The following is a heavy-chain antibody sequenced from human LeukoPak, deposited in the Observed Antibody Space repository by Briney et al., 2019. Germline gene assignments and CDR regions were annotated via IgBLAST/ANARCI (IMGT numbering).Heavy chain of an antibody. CDR2: ISGGGST. Sequence: GGSLRLSCAASGFTFSSYAMSRVRQAPGKGLEWVSAISGGGSTYYADSVKGRFTISRDNSKNTLYLQMNSLRAEDTAVYYCAKSGLNRFDYWGQGTLVTVSS. D-gene: IGHD2-15*01. CDR3: AKSGLNRFDY. J-gene: IGHJ4*02. CDR1: GFTFSSYA. V-gene: IGHV3-23*01.